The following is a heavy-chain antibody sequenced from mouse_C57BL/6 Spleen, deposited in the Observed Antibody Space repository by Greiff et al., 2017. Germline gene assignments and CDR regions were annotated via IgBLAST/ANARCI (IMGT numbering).Heavy chain of an antibody. Sequence: EVQLQESGPGLVKPSPSLSLTCSVTGYSITSGYYWNWIRQFPGNKLEWMGYISYDGSNNYNPSLKNRISITRDTSKNQFFLKLNSATTEDTATYYCARELEGFAYWGQATLVTVSA. CDR1: GYSITSGYY. CDR2: ISYDGSN. CDR3: ARELEGFAY. D-gene: IGHD4-1*01. V-gene: IGHV3-6*01. J-gene: IGHJ3*01.